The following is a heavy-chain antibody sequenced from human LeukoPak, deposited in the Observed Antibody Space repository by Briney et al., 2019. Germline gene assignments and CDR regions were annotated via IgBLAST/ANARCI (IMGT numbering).Heavy chain of an antibody. CDR2: ISSSGSTI. J-gene: IGHJ4*02. V-gene: IGHV3-48*03. D-gene: IGHD5/OR15-5a*01. Sequence: GGSLRLSCVASGFTFSSYEMNWVRQAPGKGLEWVSYISSSGSTIYYADSVKGRFTISRDNAKNSLYLQMNSLRAEDTAVYYCARELYAAYFDYWGQGTLVTVSS. CDR1: GFTFSSYE. CDR3: ARELYAAYFDY.